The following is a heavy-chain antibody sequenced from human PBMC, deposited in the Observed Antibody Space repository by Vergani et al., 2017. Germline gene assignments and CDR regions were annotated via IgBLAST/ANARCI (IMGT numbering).Heavy chain of an antibody. V-gene: IGHV3-23*01. Sequence: EVQLLQSGGGVIQPGGSVRLSCAASGFTFSACPMTWVRQAPGKGLEWVSAISARYPSTYYADSVKGRFTISRDTSKKTLSLQMRSLRADDTAVYYCAKDGRENSDYGCFDSWGAGILVTVSS. CDR3: AKDGRENSDYGCFDS. CDR1: GFTFSACP. D-gene: IGHD4-17*01. CDR2: ISARYPST. J-gene: IGHJ4*02.